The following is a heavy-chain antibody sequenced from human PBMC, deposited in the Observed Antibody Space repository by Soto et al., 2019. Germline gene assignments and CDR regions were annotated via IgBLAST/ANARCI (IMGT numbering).Heavy chain of an antibody. J-gene: IGHJ4*02. Sequence: GGSLRLSCAASGFTFSTYTMNWVRQAPGKGLECVSSISRTRTYIYYADSVKGRFTVSRDDAKNSLYLQMHSLRAEDTAVYYCVRVANDLNYFDYWGQGALVTVYS. CDR1: GFTFSTYT. V-gene: IGHV3-21*01. CDR2: ISRTRTYI. CDR3: VRVANDLNYFDY.